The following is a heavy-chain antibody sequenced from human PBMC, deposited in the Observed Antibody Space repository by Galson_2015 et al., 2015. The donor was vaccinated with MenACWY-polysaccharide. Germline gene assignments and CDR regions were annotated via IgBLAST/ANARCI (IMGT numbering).Heavy chain of an antibody. J-gene: IGHJ3*02. D-gene: IGHD3-10*02. Sequence: SLRLSCAASTVTFRGSGMHWVRQAPGKGLEWVAVIQYDAVYKQYLDSVKGRFSVSRDNSKSTLYLEVNNLRAEDTALYYCAREGSRIVFHAFDTRGQGTMVIVSS. CDR2: IQYDAVYK. V-gene: IGHV3-33*01. CDR1: TVTFRGSG. CDR3: AREGSRIVFHAFDT.